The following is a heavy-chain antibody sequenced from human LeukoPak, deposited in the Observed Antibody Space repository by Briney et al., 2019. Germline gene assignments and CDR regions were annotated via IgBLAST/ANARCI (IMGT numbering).Heavy chain of an antibody. J-gene: IGHJ4*02. V-gene: IGHV4-30-2*01. CDR1: GGSISSGGYY. Sequence: SQTLSLTCTVSGGSISSGGYYWSWIRQPPGKGLEWIGYIYHGGDTYYNPSLMSRVTVSVDRSKNQFSLKLSSVTAADTAVYYCAKDCGGDCYLGGKWGQGTLVTVSS. CDR3: AKDCGGDCYLGGK. CDR2: IYHGGDT. D-gene: IGHD2-21*01.